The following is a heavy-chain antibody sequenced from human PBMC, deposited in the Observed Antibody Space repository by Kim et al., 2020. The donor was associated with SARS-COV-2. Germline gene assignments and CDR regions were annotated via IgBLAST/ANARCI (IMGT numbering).Heavy chain of an antibody. CDR3: AKDRGILWFGEFPDY. D-gene: IGHD3-10*01. CDR1: GFTFGDYA. CDR2: ISWNSGSI. V-gene: IGHV3-9*01. J-gene: IGHJ4*02. Sequence: GGSLRLSCAASGFTFGDYAMHWVRQAPGKGLEWVSGISWNSGSIGYADSVKGRFTISRDNAKNSLYLQMNSLRAEDTALYYCAKDRGILWFGEFPDYWGQGTLVTVSS.